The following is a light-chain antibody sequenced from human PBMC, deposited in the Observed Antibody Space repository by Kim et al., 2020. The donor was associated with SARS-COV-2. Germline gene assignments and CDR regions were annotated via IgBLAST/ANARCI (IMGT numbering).Light chain of an antibody. J-gene: IGKJ5*01. CDR2: GAS. V-gene: IGKV1-17*01. Sequence: ASVGDRVTITCRASQDIRNDLGWYQQNPGRAPKRLIYGASSLQSGVPSRFSGSGSGTEFTLTISSLQPEDCATYFCLQHNTYPITVGQGTRLEIK. CDR3: LQHNTYPIT. CDR1: QDIRND.